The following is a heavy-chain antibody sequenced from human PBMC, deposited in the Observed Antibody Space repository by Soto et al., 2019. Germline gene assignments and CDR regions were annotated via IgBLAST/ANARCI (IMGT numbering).Heavy chain of an antibody. D-gene: IGHD3-22*01. CDR1: GFIFSSYG. CDR3: ARDRDYLDTSGYYFYFDY. Sequence: QVQLVESGGGVVQPGRSLRLSCAASGFIFSSYGMHWVRQAPGKGLEWVAVIWYDGSKKYYADSVKGRFTISRDNSKNTMYLQMNSLRAEDTAVYYCARDRDYLDTSGYYFYFDYWGQVNLVTVAS. J-gene: IGHJ4*02. V-gene: IGHV3-33*01. CDR2: IWYDGSKK.